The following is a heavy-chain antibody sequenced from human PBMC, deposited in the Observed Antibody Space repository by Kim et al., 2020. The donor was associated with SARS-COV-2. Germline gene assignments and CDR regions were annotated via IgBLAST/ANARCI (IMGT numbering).Heavy chain of an antibody. CDR1: GGTFSSYA. CDR2: IIPILGIA. J-gene: IGHJ6*02. D-gene: IGHD2-21*01. Sequence: SVKVSCKASGGTFSSYAISWVRQAPGQGLEWMGRIIPILGIANYAQKFQGRVTITADKSTSTAYMELSSLRSEDTAVYYCARGIRGYYYYYGMDVWGQGTTVTVSS. V-gene: IGHV1-69*04. CDR3: ARGIRGYYYYYGMDV.